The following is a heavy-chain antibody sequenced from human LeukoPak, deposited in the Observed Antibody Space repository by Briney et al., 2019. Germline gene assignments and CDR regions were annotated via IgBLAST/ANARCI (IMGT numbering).Heavy chain of an antibody. CDR3: TKEGEGGWFDP. CDR1: GFTFSSYW. D-gene: IGHD3-16*01. V-gene: IGHV3-7*03. CDR2: IKYDGSER. J-gene: IGHJ5*02. Sequence: GGSLRLSCAVTGFTFSSYWTTWVRQAPGKGLEWVANIKYDGSERYYVDSVKGRFTISRDNAKNSLYLQMSSLRAEDTALYYCTKEGEGGWFDPWGQGTLVTVSS.